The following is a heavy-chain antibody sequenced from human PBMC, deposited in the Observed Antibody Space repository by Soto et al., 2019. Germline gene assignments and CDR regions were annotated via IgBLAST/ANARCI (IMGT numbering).Heavy chain of an antibody. J-gene: IGHJ3*02. CDR2: IYSGGST. CDR3: ARVGVVVSDAFDI. V-gene: IGHV3-53*02. CDR1: GFTVSSNY. D-gene: IGHD3-22*01. Sequence: EVQLVETGGGLIQPGGSLRLSCAASGFTVSSNYMSWVRQAPGKGLEWVSVIYSGGSTYYADSVKGRFTISRDNSKNTLYLQMNSLRAEDTAVYYCARVGVVVSDAFDIWGQGTMVTVSS.